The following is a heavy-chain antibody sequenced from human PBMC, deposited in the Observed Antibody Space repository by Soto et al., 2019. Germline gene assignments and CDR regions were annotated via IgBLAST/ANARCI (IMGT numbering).Heavy chain of an antibody. CDR2: IYSGGNT. V-gene: IGHV3-66*01. D-gene: IGHD3-10*01. CDR1: GFTVTSNY. J-gene: IGHJ4*02. Sequence: GGSLRLSCAASGFTVTSNYITWVRQSPGKGLEWVSVIYSGGNTYYADSVKGRFPISRDNSKNTVYLQMNSLRAEDTAVYYCARGMVPLDYWGQGTLVTVSS. CDR3: ARGMVPLDY.